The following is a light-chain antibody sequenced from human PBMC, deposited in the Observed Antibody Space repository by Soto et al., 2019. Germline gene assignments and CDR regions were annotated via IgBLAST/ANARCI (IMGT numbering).Light chain of an antibody. CDR3: LSFDSSLSVV. J-gene: IGLJ2*01. Sequence: QSVLTQPPSVSGAPGQRVTISCTGSSSNIGEGYDVHWYQQIPVRDPKVLIYGNTNRPSGVPDRFSGSTSGTSASLAITGLQAEYEAYYYCLSFDSSLSVVFGGGTKVTVL. CDR1: SSNIGEGYD. CDR2: GNT. V-gene: IGLV1-40*01.